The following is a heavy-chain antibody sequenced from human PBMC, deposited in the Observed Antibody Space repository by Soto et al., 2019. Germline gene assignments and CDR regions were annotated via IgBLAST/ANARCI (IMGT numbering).Heavy chain of an antibody. V-gene: IGHV4-59*02. CDR3: ARVGLNRNLDY. CDR1: GGSVKIYL. CDR2: IYYSGST. J-gene: IGHJ4*02. Sequence: HSCSMSLTRAGSGGSVKIYLWSWIRQPPGKGLEWIGYIYYSGSTNYNPSLKSRVTISVDTSKNQFSLKLSSVTAADTAVYYCARVGLNRNLDYWGQGTLVSLSS. D-gene: IGHD3-16*01.